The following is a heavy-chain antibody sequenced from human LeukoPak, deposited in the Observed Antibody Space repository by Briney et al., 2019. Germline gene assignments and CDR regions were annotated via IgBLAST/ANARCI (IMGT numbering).Heavy chain of an antibody. D-gene: IGHD1-7*01. J-gene: IGHJ3*02. CDR3: ARVRELELPEHAFDI. CDR2: IYYSGST. V-gene: IGHV4-39*07. Sequence: SETLSLTCTVSGGSISSSSYYWGWIRQPPGKGLEWIGSIYYSGSTYYNPSLKSRVTISVDTSKNQFSLKLSSVTAADTAVYYCARVRELELPEHAFDIWGQGTMVTVSS. CDR1: GGSISSSSYY.